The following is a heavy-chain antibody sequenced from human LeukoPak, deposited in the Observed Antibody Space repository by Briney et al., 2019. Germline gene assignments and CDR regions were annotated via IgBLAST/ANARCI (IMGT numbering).Heavy chain of an antibody. CDR2: IYYSGST. CDR3: ARVKYTTRPFDY. Sequence: PSQTLSLTCTVSGGSISSGDYYWSWIRQPPGKGPEWIGYIYYSGSTYYNPSLKSRLTISVDTSKNQFSLKLSSVTAADTAVYYCARVKYTTRPFDYWGQGTLVTVSS. CDR1: GGSISSGDYY. J-gene: IGHJ4*02. D-gene: IGHD1-1*01. V-gene: IGHV4-30-4*08.